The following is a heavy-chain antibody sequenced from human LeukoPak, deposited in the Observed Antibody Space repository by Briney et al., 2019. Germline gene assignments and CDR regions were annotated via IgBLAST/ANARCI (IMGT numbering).Heavy chain of an antibody. V-gene: IGHV1-8*01. CDR2: MNPNSGNT. D-gene: IGHD1-26*01. J-gene: IGHJ4*02. Sequence: GASVKVSCKASGYTFTSYDINWVRQATGQGLEWMGWMNPNSGNTGYAQKFQGKVTMTRNTSISTAYMELSSLRSEDTAVYYCASGIVGAWYYFDYWGQGTLVTVSS. CDR1: GYTFTSYD. CDR3: ASGIVGAWYYFDY.